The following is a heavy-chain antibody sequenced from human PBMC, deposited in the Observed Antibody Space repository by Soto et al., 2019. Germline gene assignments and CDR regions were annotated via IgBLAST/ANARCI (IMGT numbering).Heavy chain of an antibody. V-gene: IGHV3-21*01. CDR2: ISSSSSYI. Sequence: EVQLVESGGGLVKPGGSLRLSCAASGFTFSSYSMNWVRQAPGKGLEWVSSISSSSSYIYYADSVKGRFTISRDNAKNSLYPQMNSLRAEDTAVYYCAGTVFGGASYAFDIWGQGTMVTVSS. D-gene: IGHD3-16*01. CDR1: GFTFSSYS. CDR3: AGTVFGGASYAFDI. J-gene: IGHJ3*02.